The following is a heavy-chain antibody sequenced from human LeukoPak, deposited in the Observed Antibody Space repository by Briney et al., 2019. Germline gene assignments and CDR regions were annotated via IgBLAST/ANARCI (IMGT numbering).Heavy chain of an antibody. CDR3: ARDQYDSSGFSHDI. CDR2: IYYSGST. J-gene: IGHJ3*02. Sequence: SETLSLTCTVSGGSISSYYWSWIRQPPGKGLEWIGYIYYSGSTNYNPSPKSRVTISVDTSKNQFSLKLSSVTAADTAVYYCARDQYDSSGFSHDIWGQGSMVTVSS. D-gene: IGHD3-22*01. V-gene: IGHV4-59*01. CDR1: GGSISSYY.